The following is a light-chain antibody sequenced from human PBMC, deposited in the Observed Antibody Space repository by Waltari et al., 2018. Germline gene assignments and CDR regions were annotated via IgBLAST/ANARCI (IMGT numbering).Light chain of an antibody. Sequence: EIVLTQSPGTLSLSPGETATLSYRASQTVGKALTWYQQKPGQAPRLLIYDTSRGAPGIPDRFSGSVFGTDFSLTISRLEPEDFAVYYCQKYDRLPATFGQGTKVEIK. CDR2: DTS. V-gene: IGKV3-20*01. CDR3: QKYDRLPAT. J-gene: IGKJ1*01. CDR1: QTVGKA.